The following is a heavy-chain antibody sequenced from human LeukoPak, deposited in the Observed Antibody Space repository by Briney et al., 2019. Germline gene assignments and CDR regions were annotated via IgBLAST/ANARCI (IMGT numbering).Heavy chain of an antibody. V-gene: IGHV3-66*01. CDR1: GFTVSGNY. D-gene: IGHD3-10*01. CDR3: ARDPGYGLGVDYGDY. Sequence: GGSLRLTCAASGFTVSGNYMSWVRQAPGKGLEWLSVIHRGGNTYYADSVKGRFTISRDSSKNTVFLQMDSLRAEDTAVYYCARDPGYGLGVDYGDYWGQGTLVTVSS. J-gene: IGHJ4*02. CDR2: IHRGGNT.